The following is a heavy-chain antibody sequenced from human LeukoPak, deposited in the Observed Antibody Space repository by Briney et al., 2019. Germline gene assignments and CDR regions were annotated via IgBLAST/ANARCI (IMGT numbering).Heavy chain of an antibody. CDR1: GYTVTTYW. Sequence: ASVKVSCKASGYTVTTYWLHWVRQAPGQGPEWMGTIHPGGGSTSHAQKFQGRLTLTRDTSTTSVHMELTSLRSDDTAVYYCARDRREGSNWNGDFDYWGQGTLVTVSS. CDR3: ARDRREGSNWNGDFDY. CDR2: IHPGGGST. V-gene: IGHV1-46*01. D-gene: IGHD1-1*01. J-gene: IGHJ4*02.